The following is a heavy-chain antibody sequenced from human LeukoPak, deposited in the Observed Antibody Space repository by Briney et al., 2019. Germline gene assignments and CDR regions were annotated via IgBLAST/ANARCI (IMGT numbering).Heavy chain of an antibody. V-gene: IGHV3-48*02. CDR1: GFTFSSYS. J-gene: IGHJ4*02. Sequence: PGGSLRLSCAASGFTFSSYSMNWVRQAPGKGLEWVSYISSSSSTIYYADSVKGRFTISRDNAKNSLYLQMNSLGDEDTAVYYCARISGWYYFDYWGQGTLVTVSS. CDR2: ISSSSSTI. D-gene: IGHD6-19*01. CDR3: ARISGWYYFDY.